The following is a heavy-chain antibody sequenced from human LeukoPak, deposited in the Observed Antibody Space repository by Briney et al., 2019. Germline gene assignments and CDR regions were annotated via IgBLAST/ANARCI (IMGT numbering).Heavy chain of an antibody. V-gene: IGHV3-53*01. CDR2: IYSDGRT. CDR3: ARRVYDSSGYYLDY. Sequence: PGGSLRLSCAASGFTVSNKYMTWVRQAPGKGLEWVSLIYSDGRTYYADSVKGRCTISRDNAKNSLYLQMNSLRAEDTAVYYCARRVYDSSGYYLDYWGQGTLVTVSS. D-gene: IGHD3-22*01. CDR1: GFTVSNKY. J-gene: IGHJ4*02.